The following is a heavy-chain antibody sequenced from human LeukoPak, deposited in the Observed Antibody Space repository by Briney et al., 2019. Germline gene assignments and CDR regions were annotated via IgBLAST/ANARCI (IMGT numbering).Heavy chain of an antibody. CDR3: VKDMNQLLFGAFDY. CDR2: ISWNSGSI. D-gene: IGHD2-2*01. J-gene: IGHJ4*02. CDR1: GFTFDDYA. V-gene: IGHV3-9*01. Sequence: GGSLRLSCAASGFTFDDYAMHWVRQAPGKGLEWVSGISWNSGSIGYADSVKGRFTISRDNAKNSLYLQMNSLRAEDTALYYCVKDMNQLLFGAFDYWGQGTLVTVSS.